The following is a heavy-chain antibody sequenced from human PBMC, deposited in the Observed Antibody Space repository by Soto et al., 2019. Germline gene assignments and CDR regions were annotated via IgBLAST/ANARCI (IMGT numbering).Heavy chain of an antibody. J-gene: IGHJ4*02. CDR1: GYTFTSYG. V-gene: IGHV1-18*01. CDR2: ISAYNGNT. D-gene: IGHD1-1*01. Sequence: GASVKVSCKASGYTFTSYGISWVRQAPGQGLEWMGWISAYNGNTNYAQKLQGRVTMTTDTSTSTAYMELRSLRSDDTAVYYCARENDGSPTYYFDYWGQGTLVTVSS. CDR3: ARENDGSPTYYFDY.